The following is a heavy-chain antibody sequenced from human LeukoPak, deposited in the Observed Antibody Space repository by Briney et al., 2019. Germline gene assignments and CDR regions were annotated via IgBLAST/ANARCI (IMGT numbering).Heavy chain of an antibody. V-gene: IGHV4-34*01. D-gene: IGHD5-18*01. CDR2: INHSGST. Sequence: SETLSLTCDVYGGSFSGYYWSWILQPPGKGLEWIGEINHSGSTNYNPSLKSRVTISVDTSKNQFSLKLSSVTAADTAVYYCARGPDTAMAEPFDYWGQGTLVTVSS. CDR1: GGSFSGYY. J-gene: IGHJ4*02. CDR3: ARGPDTAMAEPFDY.